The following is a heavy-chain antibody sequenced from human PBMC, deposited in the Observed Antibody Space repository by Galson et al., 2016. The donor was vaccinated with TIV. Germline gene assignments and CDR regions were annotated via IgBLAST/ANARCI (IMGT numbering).Heavy chain of an antibody. D-gene: IGHD1-1*01. CDR2: IYHTGST. J-gene: IGHJ4*02. Sequence: TLSLTCTVSGYSISSGYYWGWIRQPPGKGLEWIGNIYHTGSTYSNPSLRSRLTMSVDTSKNQFSLRLNSVTAADTAVYYWARERYWNGGSDYWGRGTLVTVSS. CDR1: GYSISSGYY. V-gene: IGHV4-38-2*02. CDR3: ARERYWNGGSDY.